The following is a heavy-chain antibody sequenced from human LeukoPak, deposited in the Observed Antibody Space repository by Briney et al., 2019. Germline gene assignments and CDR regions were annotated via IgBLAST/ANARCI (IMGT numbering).Heavy chain of an antibody. CDR1: GGSISSYY. V-gene: IGHV4-59*08. CDR3: ARHYYGSGSYFGH. D-gene: IGHD3-10*01. J-gene: IGHJ1*01. Sequence: SETLSLTCTVSGGSISSYYWSWIRQPPGKGLEWIGYIYYSGSTNCNPSLKSRVTISVDTSKNQFSLKLSSVTAADTAVYYCARHYYGSGSYFGHWGQGTLVTVSS. CDR2: IYYSGST.